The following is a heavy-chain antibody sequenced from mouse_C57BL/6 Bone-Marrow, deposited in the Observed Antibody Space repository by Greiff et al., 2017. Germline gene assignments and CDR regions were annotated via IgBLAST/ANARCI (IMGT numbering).Heavy chain of an antibody. CDR2: FDPSDSYT. Sequence: VQLQQPGPELVMPGASVKLSCTASGYTFTSYWMHWVKQRPGQGLEWIGEFDPSDSYTNYNPKFKGKSTLTVDKSSSTAYMQLSSLTSEDSAVYYCARDYGSSLFAYWGQGNLVTVSA. CDR3: ARDYGSSLFAY. J-gene: IGHJ3*01. CDR1: GYTFTSYW. D-gene: IGHD1-1*01. V-gene: IGHV1-69*01.